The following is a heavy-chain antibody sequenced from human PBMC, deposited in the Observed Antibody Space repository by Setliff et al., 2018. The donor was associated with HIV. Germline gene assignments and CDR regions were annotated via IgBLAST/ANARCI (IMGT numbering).Heavy chain of an antibody. V-gene: IGHV3-11*01. Sequence: PGGSLRLSCAASGFTFSDYYMSWIRKAPGKGREWVSYISSSGSTIYYAYSVKGRFTISRANAKNSLYLQMNSLRAEDTAVYYCASAHGPFDAFDIWGQGTMVTVSS. J-gene: IGHJ3*02. CDR1: GFTFSDYY. CDR2: ISSSGSTI. CDR3: ASAHGPFDAFDI.